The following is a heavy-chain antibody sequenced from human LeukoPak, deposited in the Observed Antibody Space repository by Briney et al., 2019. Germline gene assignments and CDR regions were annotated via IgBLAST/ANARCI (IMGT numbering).Heavy chain of an antibody. J-gene: IGHJ3*02. V-gene: IGHV3-48*03. CDR3: ARDGGSAAAFDI. CDR1: GFIFSSYE. D-gene: IGHD3-16*01. Sequence: PGGSLRLSCAASGFIFSSYEMNWVRQAPGKGLEWVSYISSSGSTIYYADSVKGRFTISRDNAKNSLYLQMNSLRAEDTAVYYCARDGGSAAAFDIWGQGTMVTVSS. CDR2: ISSSGSTI.